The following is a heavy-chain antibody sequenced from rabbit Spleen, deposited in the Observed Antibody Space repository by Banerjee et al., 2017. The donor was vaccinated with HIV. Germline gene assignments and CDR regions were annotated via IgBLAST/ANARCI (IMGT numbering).Heavy chain of an antibody. CDR2: IDAGSSDNT. D-gene: IGHD4-1*01. CDR1: GFSFSSRYS. V-gene: IGHV1S40*01. J-gene: IGHJ3*01. Sequence: QSLEESGGDLVKPGASLTLTCTASGFSFSSRYSICWVRQAPGKGLEWIACIDAGSSDNTYYASWAKGRFTISKTSSTTVTLQMTSLTAADTAAYFCARDGYSSGWGSYFALWGQGTLVTVS. CDR3: ARDGYSSGWGSYFAL.